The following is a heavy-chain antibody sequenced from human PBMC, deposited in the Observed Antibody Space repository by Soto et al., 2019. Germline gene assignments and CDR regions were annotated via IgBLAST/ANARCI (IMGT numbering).Heavy chain of an antibody. Sequence: PGGSLRLSCAASGFTFSSYAMSWVRQAPGKGLEWVSAISGSGGSTYYADSVKGRFTISRDNSKNTLYLQLTCLKADHSAVYSCAKNVGAIASPYYWDQGALVTASS. J-gene: IGHJ4*01. CDR1: GFTFSSYA. V-gene: IGHV3-23*01. CDR3: AKNVGAIASPYY. D-gene: IGHD1-26*01. CDR2: ISGSGGST.